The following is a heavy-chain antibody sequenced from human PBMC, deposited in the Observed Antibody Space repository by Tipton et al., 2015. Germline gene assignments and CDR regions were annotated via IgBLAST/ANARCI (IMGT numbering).Heavy chain of an antibody. V-gene: IGHV1-18*01. J-gene: IGHJ4*02. CDR2: ISGYNGHT. CDR3: ARTDALGHFDY. D-gene: IGHD2-8*01. CDR1: GYTFSNYG. Sequence: QVQLVQSGPEVKKPGASLTVSCKSSGYTFSNYGIGWVRQAPGQGLEWMGWISGYNGHTIYAQKLHGRVTMTTDTSTSTTYMELRNLRSDDTAVYFCARTDALGHFDYWGLGTLVTVSS.